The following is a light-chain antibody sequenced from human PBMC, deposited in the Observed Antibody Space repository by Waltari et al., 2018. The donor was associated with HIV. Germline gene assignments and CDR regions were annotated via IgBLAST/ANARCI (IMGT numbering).Light chain of an antibody. CDR2: GAS. Sequence: EIVMTQSPATLSVSPGERATLSCRASQSVSSNLGGEQEKPGQAPRRLIYGASTRATGIPARFSGSGSGTEFTLTISSLQSEDFAVYYCQQYNNWPRTFGQGTKVEIK. CDR1: QSVSSN. CDR3: QQYNNWPRT. V-gene: IGKV3-15*01. J-gene: IGKJ1*01.